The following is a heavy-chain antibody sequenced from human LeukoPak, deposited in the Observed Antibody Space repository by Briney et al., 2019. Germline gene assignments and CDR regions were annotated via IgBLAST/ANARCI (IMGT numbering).Heavy chain of an antibody. V-gene: IGHV1-69*13. D-gene: IGHD2-15*01. J-gene: IGHJ4*02. CDR3: ARDGPRTRGYCSGGSCYSSFDY. Sequence: ASVKVSCKASGYTFTSYGISWVRQALGQGLEWMGGIIPIFGTANYAQKFQGRVTITADESTSTAYMELSSLGSEDTAVYYCARDGPRTRGYCSGGSCYSSFDYWGQGTLVTVSS. CDR2: IIPIFGTA. CDR1: GYTFTSYG.